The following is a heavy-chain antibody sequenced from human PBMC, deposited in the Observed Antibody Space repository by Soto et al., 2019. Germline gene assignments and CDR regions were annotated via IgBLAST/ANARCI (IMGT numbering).Heavy chain of an antibody. CDR3: AKGSYSGIYSDFDY. Sequence: QVQLVESGGGVVRPGRSLRLSCAASGFTFSTYGMYWVRQAPGKGLEWVAVISYDGSNKYYADSVKGRFTISRDNSKNTLYLQMNSLRAEDTAVYYCAKGSYSGIYSDFDYWGQGTLVTVSS. CDR1: GFTFSTYG. J-gene: IGHJ4*02. V-gene: IGHV3-30*18. D-gene: IGHD1-26*01. CDR2: ISYDGSNK.